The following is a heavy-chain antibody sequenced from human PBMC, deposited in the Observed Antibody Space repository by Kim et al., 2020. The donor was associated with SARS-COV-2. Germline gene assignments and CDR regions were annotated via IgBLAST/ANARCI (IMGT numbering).Heavy chain of an antibody. J-gene: IGHJ6*02. CDR2: T. Sequence: TNYAPKFQGRVTMTRDTSIRTAYVELSRLRSDDTVVYYCARSPKGYGMDVWGQGTTVTVSS. CDR3: ARSPKGYGMDV. V-gene: IGHV1-2*05.